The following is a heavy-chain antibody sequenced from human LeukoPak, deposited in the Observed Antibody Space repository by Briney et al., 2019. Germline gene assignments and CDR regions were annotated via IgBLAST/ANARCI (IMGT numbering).Heavy chain of an antibody. CDR3: ARGLIAVAGTSFDY. CDR1: GFTFSGYS. CDR2: ISSSSSYI. J-gene: IGHJ4*02. Sequence: GGSLRLSCAASGFTFSGYSMNWVRQAPGKGLEWVSSISSSSSYIYYADSVKGRFTISRDNAKNSLYLQMNSLRAEDTAVYYCARGLIAVAGTSFDYWGQGTLVTVSS. D-gene: IGHD6-19*01. V-gene: IGHV3-21*01.